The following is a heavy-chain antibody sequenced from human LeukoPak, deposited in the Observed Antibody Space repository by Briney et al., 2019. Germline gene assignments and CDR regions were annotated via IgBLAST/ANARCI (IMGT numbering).Heavy chain of an antibody. J-gene: IGHJ5*02. V-gene: IGHV4-61*02. Sequence: SQTLSLTCTVSGGSISSGSYYWSWIRQPAGKGLEWIGRIYTSGSTNYNPSLKSRVTISADMSKNQFSLKLRSVTAADTAVYYCARDGLTMIAWGQGTLVTVSS. D-gene: IGHD3-22*01. CDR2: IYTSGST. CDR3: ARDGLTMIA. CDR1: GGSISSGSYY.